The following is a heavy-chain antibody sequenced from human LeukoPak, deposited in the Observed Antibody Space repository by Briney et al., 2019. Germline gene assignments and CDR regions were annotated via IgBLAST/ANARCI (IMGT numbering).Heavy chain of an antibody. Sequence: GASVKVSCKASGYTFTNYDINWVRQATGQGLEWMGWMNPNSGNTNYGQKFQGRVTMTRNTSISTAYMELSSLTSEDTAVYYCARAYYYDSSGYYPDAFDIWGQGTMVTVSS. CDR2: MNPNSGNT. CDR3: ARAYYYDSSGYYPDAFDI. D-gene: IGHD3-22*01. J-gene: IGHJ3*02. CDR1: GYTFTNYD. V-gene: IGHV1-8*01.